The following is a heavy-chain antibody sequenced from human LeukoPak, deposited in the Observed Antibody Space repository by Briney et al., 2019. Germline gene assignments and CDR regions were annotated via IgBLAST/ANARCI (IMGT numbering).Heavy chain of an antibody. D-gene: IGHD3-3*01. CDR1: GGSISSSSYY. Sequence: SETLSLTCTASGGSISSSSYYWGWIRQPPGKGLEWIGSIYYSGSTYYNPSLKSRVTISVDTSKNQFSLKLSSVTAADTAVYYCATTIFGVVTMDPWGQGTLVTVSS. CDR3: ATTIFGVVTMDP. J-gene: IGHJ5*02. CDR2: IYYSGST. V-gene: IGHV4-39*01.